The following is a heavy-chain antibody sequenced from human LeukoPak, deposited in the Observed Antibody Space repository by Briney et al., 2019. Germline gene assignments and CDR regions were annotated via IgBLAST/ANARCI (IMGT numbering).Heavy chain of an antibody. CDR3: ARGLHVPYYYYGMDV. V-gene: IGHV4-39*07. CDR2: IYYVGST. Sequence: PSETLSLTCTVSGGSISSSNYYWAWLRQPPGKGLEWIGSIYYVGSTYYNPSLKSRVTISVDTSKNQFSLKLSSVTAADTAVYYCARGLHVPYYYYGMDVWGQGTTVTVSS. J-gene: IGHJ6*02. CDR1: GGSISSSNYY.